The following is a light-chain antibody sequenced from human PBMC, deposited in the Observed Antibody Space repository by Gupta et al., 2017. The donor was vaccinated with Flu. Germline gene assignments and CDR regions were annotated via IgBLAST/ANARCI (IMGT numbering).Light chain of an antibody. J-gene: IGLJ2*01. Sequence: SITISCTGTSSDVGTYNLVSWYQQHPGKAPKFMIYEVNKRPSGVSNRFSGSKSGNTASLTISGLQAEDEADYYCCSYAGSRTLVFGGGTKLTVL. CDR2: EVN. CDR3: CSYAGSRTLV. CDR1: SSDVGTYNL. V-gene: IGLV2-23*02.